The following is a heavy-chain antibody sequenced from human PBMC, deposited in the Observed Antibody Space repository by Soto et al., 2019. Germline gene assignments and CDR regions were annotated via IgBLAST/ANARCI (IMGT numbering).Heavy chain of an antibody. Sequence: RLSCAASGFTISSYGMHWVRQAPGKGLEWVAVIWYGGSNKYYADSVKGRFTISRDNSKNTLYLQMNSLRAEDTAVYYCATRLPYWGQGTLVTVSS. CDR1: GFTISSYG. J-gene: IGHJ4*02. CDR2: IWYGGSNK. V-gene: IGHV3-33*01. D-gene: IGHD3-16*01. CDR3: ATRLPY.